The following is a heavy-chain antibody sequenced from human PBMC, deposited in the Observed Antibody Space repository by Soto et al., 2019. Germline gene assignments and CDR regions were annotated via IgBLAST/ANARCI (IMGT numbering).Heavy chain of an antibody. CDR3: ASSNIAAAGFYYYGMDV. Sequence: QVQLQESGPGLVKPSETLSLTCTVSGDSISSYYWSWIRQPRGKGLEWIGYIYYSGSTNYNPSLKSRVTISVDTSKNQFSLNLSSVTAADTAVYYCASSNIAAAGFYYYGMDVWGRGTTVTVSS. CDR2: IYYSGST. J-gene: IGHJ6*02. D-gene: IGHD6-13*01. V-gene: IGHV4-59*01. CDR1: GDSISSYY.